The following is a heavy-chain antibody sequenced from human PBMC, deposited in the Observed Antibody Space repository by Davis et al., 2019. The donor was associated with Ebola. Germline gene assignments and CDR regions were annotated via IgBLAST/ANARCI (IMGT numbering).Heavy chain of an antibody. D-gene: IGHD2-21*01. CDR3: AREYNVVVVSLDV. CDR1: GFSVSSNH. CDR2: FYRGGPT. V-gene: IGHV3-66*01. J-gene: IGHJ6*02. Sequence: GESLKISCAASGFSVSSNHMSWVRQAPGKGLEWVSVFYRGGPTHYADSVKGRFTISRDNAKNPLYLQMNSLRDEDTAVYYCAREYNVVVVSLDVWGQGTTVTVSS.